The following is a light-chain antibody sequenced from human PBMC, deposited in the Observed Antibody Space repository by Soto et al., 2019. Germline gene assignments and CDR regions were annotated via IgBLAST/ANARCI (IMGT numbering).Light chain of an antibody. V-gene: IGLV2-8*01. CDR3: SASLFTNNFYV. CDR2: GVS. Sequence: QSVLTQPPSASGSPGQSVTISCTGTSSDVGGYDYVSWYQLYPGKAPKLMIYGVSKRPSGVPDRFSGSKSGNTASLTVSGLQPDEEVFYSGSASLFTNNFYVCGPGTKDT. CDR1: SSDVGGYDY. J-gene: IGLJ1*01.